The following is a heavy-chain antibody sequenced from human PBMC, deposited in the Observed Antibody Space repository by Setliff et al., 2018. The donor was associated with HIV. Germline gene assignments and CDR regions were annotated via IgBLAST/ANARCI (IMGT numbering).Heavy chain of an antibody. CDR1: GYTFTSYA. J-gene: IGHJ6*02. V-gene: IGHV1-3*01. D-gene: IGHD4-17*01. CDR2: INAGNGNT. Sequence: ASVKVSCKASGYTFTSYAMHWVRQAPGQRLEWMGWINAGNGNTKYSQKFQGRVTITRDTSASTAYMEVTGLRSDDTAVYYCAREGLLVTTVGGAYWYHGMDVWGQGTTVTVSS. CDR3: AREGLLVTTVGGAYWYHGMDV.